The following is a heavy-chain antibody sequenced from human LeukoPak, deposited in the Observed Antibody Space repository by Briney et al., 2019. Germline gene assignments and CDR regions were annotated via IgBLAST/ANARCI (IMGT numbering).Heavy chain of an antibody. CDR1: GFTFSNYG. CDR2: SSYDGDNK. V-gene: IGHV3-30*18. Sequence: GRSLRLSCAASGFTFSNYGMHWVRQAPGKGLEWEAVSSYDGDNKYYADSVKGRFTISRDISKITLYLQMNSLRPEDTAVYYCAKDKGAYGSETGFDIWGQGILVTVSS. J-gene: IGHJ4*02. CDR3: AKDKGAYGSETGFDI. D-gene: IGHD4-17*01.